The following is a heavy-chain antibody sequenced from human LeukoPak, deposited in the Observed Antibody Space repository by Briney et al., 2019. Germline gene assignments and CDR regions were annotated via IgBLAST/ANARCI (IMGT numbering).Heavy chain of an antibody. V-gene: IGHV3-33*01. CDR1: GITFSHYA. CDR2: IWYDGTDK. CDR3: ARDPAGNRGNFDY. D-gene: IGHD6-13*01. J-gene: IGHJ4*02. Sequence: GGSLRLSCTASGITFSHYARHWVREAPGRGLEWVAGIWYDGTDKYYADSVKGRFTISRDTSRNTLYLQMNSLRVEDTAMYSCARDPAGNRGNFDYWGQGTLVTVSS.